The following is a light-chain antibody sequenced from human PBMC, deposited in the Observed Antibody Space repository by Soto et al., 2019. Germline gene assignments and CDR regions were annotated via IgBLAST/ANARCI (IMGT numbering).Light chain of an antibody. CDR1: RSNIGAHYD. Sequence: QSALTQPPSVSGAPGQRVTISCTGSRSNIGAHYDVHWYQQIPGTAPKLLIYGNINRPSGVPDRFSGSKSGTSASLAITGLQAEDEADYYCQSYDSRLSGILFGGGTKVTVL. CDR3: QSYDSRLSGIL. CDR2: GNI. J-gene: IGLJ2*01. V-gene: IGLV1-40*01.